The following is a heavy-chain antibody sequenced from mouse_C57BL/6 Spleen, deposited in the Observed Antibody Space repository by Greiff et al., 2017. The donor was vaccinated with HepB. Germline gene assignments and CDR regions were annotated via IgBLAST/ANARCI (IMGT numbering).Heavy chain of an antibody. Sequence: QVQLKEPGAELVKPGASVKLSCKASGYTFTSYWMHWVKQRPGRGLEWIGRIDPNSGGTKYNEKFKSKATLTVDKPSSTAYMQLSSLTSEDSAVYYCARRYYGTFYAMDYWGQGTSVTVSS. D-gene: IGHD1-1*01. CDR2: IDPNSGGT. CDR3: ARRYYGTFYAMDY. V-gene: IGHV1-72*01. CDR1: GYTFTSYW. J-gene: IGHJ4*01.